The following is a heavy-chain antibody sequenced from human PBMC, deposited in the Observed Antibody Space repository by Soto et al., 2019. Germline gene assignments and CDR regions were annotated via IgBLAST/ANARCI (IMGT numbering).Heavy chain of an antibody. CDR2: ISSSSSYI. CDR1: GFTFSSYS. CDR3: AREEGYCSSTSCIGDY. J-gene: IGHJ4*02. Sequence: GGSLRLSCAASGFTFSSYSMNWVRQAPGKGLEWVSSISSSSSYIYYADSVKGRFTISRDNAKNSLYLQMNSLRAEDTAVYYCAREEGYCSSTSCIGDYWGQGTLVTVSS. V-gene: IGHV3-21*01. D-gene: IGHD2-2*01.